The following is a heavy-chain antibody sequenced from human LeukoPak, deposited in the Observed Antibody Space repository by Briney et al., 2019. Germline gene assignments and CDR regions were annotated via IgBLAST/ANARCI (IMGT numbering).Heavy chain of an antibody. J-gene: IGHJ4*02. CDR1: GFTFTNYN. CDR2: ISTSGSFL. CDR3: AAYCSSSSCYLTFDY. Sequence: GGSLRLSCAASGFTFTNYNMNWVRQAPGKRLEWVSSISTSGSFLYYADSVKGRFTISRDNAKNSLYLQMNRLSAEDTAVYYCAAYCSSSSCYLTFDYWGQGTLVTVSS. V-gene: IGHV3-21*01. D-gene: IGHD2-2*01.